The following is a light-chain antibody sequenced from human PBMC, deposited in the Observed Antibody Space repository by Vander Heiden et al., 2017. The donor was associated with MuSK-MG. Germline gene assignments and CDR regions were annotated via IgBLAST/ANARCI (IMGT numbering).Light chain of an antibody. CDR1: QSISSY. CDR2: AAS. J-gene: IGKJ3*01. CDR3: QQSYSTPS. V-gene: IGKV1-39*01. Sequence: DIQMTQSPFSLSASVGDRVTITCRASQSISSYLNWYQQKPGKAPKLLIYAASNLQGGVPSRCSGSGSGTDFTLTISSLQREDFATYYCQQSYSTPSFGPGTKVDFK.